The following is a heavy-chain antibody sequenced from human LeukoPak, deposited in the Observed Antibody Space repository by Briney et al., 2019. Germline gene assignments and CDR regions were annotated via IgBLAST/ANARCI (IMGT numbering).Heavy chain of an antibody. J-gene: IGHJ3*02. CDR2: ISWDGGST. Sequence: PGGSLRLSCAASGFTFDDYAMHWVRQAPGKGLEWVSLISWDGGSTYYADSVKGRFTISRDNSKNSLYLQMNSLRAEDTALYYCAKDIKAGSSLEWAFDIWGQGTMVTVSS. CDR1: GFTFDDYA. CDR3: AKDIKAGSSLEWAFDI. D-gene: IGHD2-8*01. V-gene: IGHV3-43D*03.